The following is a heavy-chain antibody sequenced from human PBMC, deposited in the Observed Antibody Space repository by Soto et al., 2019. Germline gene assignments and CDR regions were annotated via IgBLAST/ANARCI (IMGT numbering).Heavy chain of an antibody. CDR2: ISAYNGNT. D-gene: IGHD3-3*01. V-gene: IGHV1-18*01. CDR1: GYTFTSYG. CDR3: ARQKSIRFLEWLLNFDY. J-gene: IGHJ4*02. Sequence: ASVKVSCNASGYTFTSYGISSVRQAPEQGLEWMGWISAYNGNTNYAQKLQGRVTMTTDTSTSTAYMELRSLRSDDTAVYYCARQKSIRFLEWLLNFDYWGQGTLVTVSS.